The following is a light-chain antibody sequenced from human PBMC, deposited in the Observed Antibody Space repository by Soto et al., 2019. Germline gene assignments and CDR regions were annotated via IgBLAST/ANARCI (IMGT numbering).Light chain of an antibody. J-gene: IGKJ1*01. CDR2: GAS. CDR1: QSVISTY. CDR3: QPYGNSPLT. Sequence: EMVLTQSPGTLSLSPGDRATLSCRASQSVISTYLAWYQQKPGQAPRLLIYGASSRAAGIPDRFSGSGSGTEFTLTISRLEPEDFAVYYCQPYGNSPLTFGQGTKVEIK. V-gene: IGKV3-20*01.